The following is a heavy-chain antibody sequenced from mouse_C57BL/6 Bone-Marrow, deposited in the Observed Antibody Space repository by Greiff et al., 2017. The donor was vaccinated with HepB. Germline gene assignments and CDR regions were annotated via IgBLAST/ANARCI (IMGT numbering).Heavy chain of an antibody. CDR1: GYSFTSYY. V-gene: IGHV1-66*01. CDR2: IYPGSGNT. D-gene: IGHD2-3*01. Sequence: VQLQQSGPELVKPGASVKISCKASGYSFTSYYIHWVKQRPGQGLEWIGWIYPGSGNTKYNEKFKGKATLTADTSSSTAYMQLSSLTSEDSAVYYCARGGWLPLFDYWGQGTTLTVSS. CDR3: ARGGWLPLFDY. J-gene: IGHJ2*01.